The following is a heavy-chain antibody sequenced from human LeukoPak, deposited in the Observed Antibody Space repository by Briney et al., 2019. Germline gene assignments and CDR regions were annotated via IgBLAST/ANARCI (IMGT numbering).Heavy chain of an antibody. CDR1: GGSISSSNYY. J-gene: IGHJ5*02. CDR3: ARGSLRGGYYYNWFDP. D-gene: IGHD3-22*01. V-gene: IGHV4-39*01. CDR2: IYYSGST. Sequence: SETLSLTCTVSGGSISSSNYYWGWIRQPPGKGLEWIGTIYYSGSTYYNPSLKSRVTISEDTSKNQFSLKLSSVTAADTAVYYCARGSLRGGYYYNWFDPWGQGTLVTVSS.